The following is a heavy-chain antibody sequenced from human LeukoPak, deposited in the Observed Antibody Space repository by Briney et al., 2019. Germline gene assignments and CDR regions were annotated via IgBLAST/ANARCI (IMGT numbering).Heavy chain of an antibody. CDR3: ARGFGSSIPYSYYYYLDA. J-gene: IGHJ6*03. V-gene: IGHV3-21*01. CDR1: GFTFNSYS. CDR2: ISGSRSYI. D-gene: IGHD6-6*01. Sequence: GGSLRLSCAASGFTFNSYSMNWVRQAPGKGLEWVSSISGSRSYIYYADSVKGRFTISRDNAKNSLYLQMNSLRAEDDTAVYYCARGFGSSIPYSYYYYLDAWGKGTTVTISS.